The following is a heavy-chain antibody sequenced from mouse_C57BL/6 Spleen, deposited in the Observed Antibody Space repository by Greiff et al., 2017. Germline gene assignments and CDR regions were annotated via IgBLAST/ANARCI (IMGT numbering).Heavy chain of an antibody. CDR1: GFTFSSYG. J-gene: IGHJ4*01. V-gene: IGHV5-6*01. D-gene: IGHD1-1*01. Sequence: EVKLMESGGDLVKPGGSLKLSCAASGFTFSSYGMSWVRQTPDKRLEWVATISSGGSYTYYPDSVKGRFTISRDNAKNTLYLQMSSLKSEDTAMYYCARNPYYYGSPYAMDYWGQGTSVTVSS. CDR2: ISSGGSYT. CDR3: ARNPYYYGSPYAMDY.